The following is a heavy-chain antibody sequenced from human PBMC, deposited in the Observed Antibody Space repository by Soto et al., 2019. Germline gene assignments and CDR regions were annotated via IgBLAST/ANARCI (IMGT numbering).Heavy chain of an antibody. J-gene: IGHJ4*02. CDR2: INHSGST. V-gene: IGHV4-34*01. D-gene: IGHD4-17*01. CDR3: ARPTVTRYFDY. Sequence: PSETLSLTCAVYGGSFSGYYWSWIRQPPGKGPEWIGEINHSGSTNYNPSLKSRVTISVDTSKNQFSLKLSSVTAADTAVYYCARPTVTRYFDYWGQGTLVTVSS. CDR1: GGSFSGYY.